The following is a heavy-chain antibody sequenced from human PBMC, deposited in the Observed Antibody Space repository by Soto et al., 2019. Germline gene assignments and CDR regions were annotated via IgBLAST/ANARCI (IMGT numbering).Heavy chain of an antibody. D-gene: IGHD3-16*01. CDR1: GFTFSSYG. CDR2: ISYDGSNK. V-gene: IGHV3-30*18. J-gene: IGHJ6*02. Sequence: GSLRLSCAASGFTFSSYGMHWVRQAPGKGLEWVAVISYDGSNKYYADSVKGRFTISRDNSKNTLYLQMNSLRAEDTAVYYCAKDLGAAGGGMDVWGQGTTVTVSS. CDR3: AKDLGAAGGGMDV.